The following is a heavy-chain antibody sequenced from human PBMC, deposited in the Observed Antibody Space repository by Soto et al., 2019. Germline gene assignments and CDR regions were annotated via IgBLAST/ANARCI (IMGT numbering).Heavy chain of an antibody. J-gene: IGHJ6*03. D-gene: IGHD4-4*01. V-gene: IGHV3-7*01. Sequence: WSLRLSCAASGFTFSSYWMSWVRQAPGKGLEWVANIKQDGSEKYYVDSVKGRFTISRDNAKNSLYLQMNSLRAEDTAVYYCASTRGYHTVTSNYYYYMDVWGKGTTVTVSS. CDR1: GFTFSSYW. CDR3: ASTRGYHTVTSNYYYYMDV. CDR2: IKQDGSEK.